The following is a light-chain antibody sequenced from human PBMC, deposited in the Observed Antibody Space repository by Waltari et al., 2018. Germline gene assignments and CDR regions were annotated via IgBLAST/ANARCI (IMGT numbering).Light chain of an antibody. CDR2: AAS. CDR1: QRVSSN. CDR3: QQYNNWPGT. Sequence: DMMMTHPPGTLSVSPGERATLSCRASQRVSSNLAWYQQKPGQAPRLLIYAASTRATGIPARFSGSGSGTEFTLTISNMQSEDFAVYYCQQYNNWPGTFGQGTKLEIK. J-gene: IGKJ2*01. V-gene: IGKV3-15*01.